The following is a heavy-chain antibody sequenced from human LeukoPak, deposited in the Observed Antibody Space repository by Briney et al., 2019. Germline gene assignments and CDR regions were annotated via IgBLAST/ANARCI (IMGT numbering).Heavy chain of an antibody. D-gene: IGHD6-13*01. Sequence: GGSLRLSCAASGFTFSSYSMNWVRQAPGKGLEWVSSISSSSYIYYADSVKGRFTISRDNAKNSLYLQMNRMRAEDTAVYYCARIADSSSGGRLVDYWGKGTLVTVSS. CDR3: ARIADSSSGGRLVDY. CDR2: ISSSSYI. V-gene: IGHV3-21*01. J-gene: IGHJ4*02. CDR1: GFTFSSYS.